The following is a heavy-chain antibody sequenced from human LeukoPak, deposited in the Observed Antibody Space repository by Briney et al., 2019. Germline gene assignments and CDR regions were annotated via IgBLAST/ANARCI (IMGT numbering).Heavy chain of an antibody. D-gene: IGHD6-19*01. CDR2: MNPNSGNT. Sequence: ASVKVSCKASGYTFTSYDINWVRQATGQGLEWMGWMNPNSGNTGYAQKFQGRVTMTRNTSISTAYMELSSLRSEDTAVYYCARYGQWLAYDYFDYWGQGTLVTVSS. CDR3: ARYGQWLAYDYFDY. V-gene: IGHV1-8*01. J-gene: IGHJ4*02. CDR1: GYTFTSYD.